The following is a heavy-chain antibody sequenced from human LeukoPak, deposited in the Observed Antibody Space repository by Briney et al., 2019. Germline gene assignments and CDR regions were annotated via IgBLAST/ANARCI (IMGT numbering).Heavy chain of an antibody. CDR3: AKAPVTPRHFDY. CDR2: ISGSGGST. Sequence: GGSLRLSCAASGFIFTDYGMHWVRQAPGKGLEWVSAISGSGGSTYYADSVKGRFTVSRDNSKNTLYLQMNSLRAEDTAVYYCAKAPVTPRHFDYWGQGTLVTVSS. J-gene: IGHJ4*02. V-gene: IGHV3-23*01. CDR1: GFIFTDYG.